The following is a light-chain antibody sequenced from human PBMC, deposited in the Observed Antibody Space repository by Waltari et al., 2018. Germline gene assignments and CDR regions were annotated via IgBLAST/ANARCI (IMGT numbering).Light chain of an antibody. J-gene: IGKJ2*01. CDR2: YAS. CDR3: QQYNGYPLT. V-gene: IGKV1-33*01. Sequence: DIQMTQSPSSLSASVGDRVTITCQASQDISNYLNWYQQKPGKAPKLLIYYASNLETGVPSKFSGTGSGTDFTLTINGLQPEDFATYYCQQYNGYPLTFGQGTKLEIK. CDR1: QDISNY.